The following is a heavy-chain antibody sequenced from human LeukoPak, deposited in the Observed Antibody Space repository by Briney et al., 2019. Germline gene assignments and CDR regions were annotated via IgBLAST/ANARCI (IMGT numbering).Heavy chain of an antibody. CDR2: ISAYNGNT. D-gene: IGHD5-12*01. J-gene: IGHJ4*02. CDR3: ARTGGERTWLRPSFDY. Sequence: ASVKVSCKASGYTFTSYGISWVRQAPGQGLEWMGWISAYNGNTNYGQKLQGRVTMTTDTSTSTAYMELRSLRSDDTAVYYCARTGGERTWLRPSFDYWGPGTLVTVSS. CDR1: GYTFTSYG. V-gene: IGHV1-18*01.